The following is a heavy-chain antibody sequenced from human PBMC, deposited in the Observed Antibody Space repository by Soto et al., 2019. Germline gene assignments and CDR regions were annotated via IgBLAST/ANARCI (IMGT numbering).Heavy chain of an antibody. J-gene: IGHJ3*02. D-gene: IGHD3-9*01. Sequence: SQTLSLTCAISGDSVSSSSAAWNWIRQSPSRGLEWLGRTYYRSKWYNDYAVSVKSRITINPDTSKNQFSLQLNSVTPEDTAVYYCARDETYYDILTGYARGAFDIWGQGTMVTVSS. CDR1: GDSVSSSSAA. CDR3: ARDETYYDILTGYARGAFDI. CDR2: TYYRSKWYN. V-gene: IGHV6-1*01.